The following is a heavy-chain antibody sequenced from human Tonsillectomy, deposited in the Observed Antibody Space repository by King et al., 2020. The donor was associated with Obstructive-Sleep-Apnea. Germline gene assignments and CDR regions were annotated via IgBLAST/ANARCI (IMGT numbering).Heavy chain of an antibody. D-gene: IGHD2-15*01. J-gene: IGHJ4*02. CDR2: ISYTAIT. V-gene: IGHV4-39*07. Sequence: QVQLQESGPGLVKPSETLSLTCTVSGGSISSSTYYWGWIRQPPGKGLEWIGSISYTAITFYNKSLKSRVTMSIDSSRNQFSLTLSSVTAADTAVYYCARDRPDATAWQNWGQGTRVTVSS. CDR3: ARDRPDATAWQN. CDR1: GGSISSSTYY.